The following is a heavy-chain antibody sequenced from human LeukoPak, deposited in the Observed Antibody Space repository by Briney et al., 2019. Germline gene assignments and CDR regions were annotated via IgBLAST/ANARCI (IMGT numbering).Heavy chain of an antibody. CDR2: INTNTWNP. J-gene: IGHJ4*02. Sequence: ASVKVSCKASGYTFTSYAMNWVRQAPGQGLEWMGWINTNTWNPTYAQGFTGRFVFSLDTSVSTAYLQISSLKAEDTAVYYCARVPYSSGYHAFDYWGQGTLVTVSS. D-gene: IGHD3-22*01. CDR1: GYTFTSYA. CDR3: ARVPYSSGYHAFDY. V-gene: IGHV7-4-1*02.